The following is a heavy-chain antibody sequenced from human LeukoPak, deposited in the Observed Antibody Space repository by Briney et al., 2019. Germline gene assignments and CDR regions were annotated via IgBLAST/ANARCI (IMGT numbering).Heavy chain of an antibody. J-gene: IGHJ4*02. CDR2: IYYSGST. V-gene: IGHV4-38-2*02. CDR3: ASRQGAY. CDR1: GYSISSGYY. D-gene: IGHD3-16*01. Sequence: PSETLSLTCTVSGYSISSGYYWGWIRQPPGKGLEWIGSIYYSGSTYYNPSLKSRVTISVDTSKNQFSLKLSSVTAADTAVYYCASRQGAYWGQGTLVTVSS.